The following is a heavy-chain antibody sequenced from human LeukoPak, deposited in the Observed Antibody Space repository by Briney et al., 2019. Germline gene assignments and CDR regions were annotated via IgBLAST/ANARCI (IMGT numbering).Heavy chain of an antibody. CDR2: IDWDDDK. CDR1: GVSNSSGSYY. CDR3: ARTDAPYSGSYGY. D-gene: IGHD1-26*01. J-gene: IGHJ4*02. Sequence: TLSLTCTVSGVSNSSGSYYWNWIRQPPGKALEWLARIDWDDDKYSSTSLKTRLTISKDTSKNQVVLTMTNMDPVDTATYYCARTDAPYSGSYGYWGQGTLVTVSS. V-gene: IGHV2-70*11.